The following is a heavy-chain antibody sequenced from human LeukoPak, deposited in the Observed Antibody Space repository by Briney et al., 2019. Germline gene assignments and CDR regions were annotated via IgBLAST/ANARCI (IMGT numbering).Heavy chain of an antibody. CDR2: ISSSGSTI. CDR3: ARDWSYYDSSGPRGYYMDV. J-gene: IGHJ6*03. V-gene: IGHV3-11*04. D-gene: IGHD3-22*01. CDR1: GFTFSDYY. Sequence: AGGSLRLSCAASGFTFSDYYMSWIRQAPGKGLEWVSYISSSGSTIYYADSVKGRFTISRDNAKNSLYLQMNSLRAEDTAVYYCARDWSYYDSSGPRGYYMDVWGKGTTVTVSS.